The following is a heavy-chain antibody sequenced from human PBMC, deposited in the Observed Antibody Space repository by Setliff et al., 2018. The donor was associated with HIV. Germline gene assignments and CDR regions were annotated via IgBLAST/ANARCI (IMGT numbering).Heavy chain of an antibody. V-gene: IGHV1-69*13. J-gene: IGHJ3*01. CDR3: AKGGLNWGIGEGFDV. CDR2: IIPIFGTA. CDR1: GYTFTSYG. Sequence: GASVKVSCKASGYTFTSYGISWVRQAPGQGLEWMGGIIPIFGTANYAQKFQGRVTITADESTSTAYMELSSLRSEDTAAYYCAKGGLNWGIGEGFDVWGQGTMVTVSS. D-gene: IGHD6-13*01.